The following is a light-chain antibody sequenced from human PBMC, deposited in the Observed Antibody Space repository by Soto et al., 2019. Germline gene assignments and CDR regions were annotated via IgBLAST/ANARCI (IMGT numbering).Light chain of an antibody. CDR2: DVS. V-gene: IGLV2-11*01. CDR3: CSHAGSYVV. J-gene: IGLJ2*01. Sequence: QSALTQPRSVSGSPGQSVTLSCTGTSSDVGGSNYVSWYQQHPGKAPKLIISDVSKRPSGVPDRFSGSKSGNTASLTISGLQGEDEADYYCCSHAGSYVVFGGGTKLTVL. CDR1: SSDVGGSNY.